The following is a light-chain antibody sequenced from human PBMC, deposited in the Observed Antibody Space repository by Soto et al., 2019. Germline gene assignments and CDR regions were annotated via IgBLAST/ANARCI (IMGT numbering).Light chain of an antibody. Sequence: ETVFTKSPGTLSLPPRERATLSCRASQSVSSNYLAWYQQKPGQAPRLLIYGASSRATGIPDRFSGSGSGTDFTLTISRLEPEDFAVYYCQYYGSAPETFGQGTK. J-gene: IGKJ1*01. V-gene: IGKV3-20*01. CDR1: QSVSSNY. CDR3: QYYGSAPET. CDR2: GAS.